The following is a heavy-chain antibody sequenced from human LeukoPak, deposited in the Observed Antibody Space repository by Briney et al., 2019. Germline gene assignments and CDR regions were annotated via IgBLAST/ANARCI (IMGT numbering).Heavy chain of an antibody. CDR1: GFTFSSYG. D-gene: IGHD4-17*01. CDR3: ARAAGFLYGDEVGMDY. V-gene: IGHV3-33*01. Sequence: GGSLRLSCAASGFTFSSYGMHWVRQAPGKGLEWVAVIWYDGSNKYYADSVKGRFTISRDNSKNTLYLQMNSLRAEDTAVYYCARAAGFLYGDEVGMDYWGQGTLVTVSS. J-gene: IGHJ4*02. CDR2: IWYDGSNK.